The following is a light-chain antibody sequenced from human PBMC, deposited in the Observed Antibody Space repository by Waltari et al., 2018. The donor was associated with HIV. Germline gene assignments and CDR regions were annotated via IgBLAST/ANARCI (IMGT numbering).Light chain of an antibody. CDR1: RSKIGSNP. J-gene: IGLJ3*02. CDR2: GND. V-gene: IGLV1-44*01. Sequence: QSVLTQPPSASGTPGQRVTISCSASRSKIGSNPVNCYQHLPGTAPKLLIYGNDQRPSGVPDRFSASRSGTSASLAISGLQSADEADYYCAAWDDSLNGGVFGGGTKLTVL. CDR3: AAWDDSLNGGV.